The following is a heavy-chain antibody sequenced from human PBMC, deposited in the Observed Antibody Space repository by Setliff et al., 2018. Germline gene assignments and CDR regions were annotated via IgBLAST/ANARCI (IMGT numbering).Heavy chain of an antibody. CDR2: INTYTGSP. D-gene: IGHD3-22*01. J-gene: IGHJ4*02. CDR3: ASSGWGVGGAFDY. CDR1: GYTFTVYT. Sequence: GASVKVSCKVSGYTFTVYTMNWVRQAPGQGLEWMGWINTYTGSPTYAQGFTGRFVFSLDTSVSTAYLQISSLKAEDTAVYYCASSGWGVGGAFDYWGQGTLVTVSS. V-gene: IGHV7-4-1*02.